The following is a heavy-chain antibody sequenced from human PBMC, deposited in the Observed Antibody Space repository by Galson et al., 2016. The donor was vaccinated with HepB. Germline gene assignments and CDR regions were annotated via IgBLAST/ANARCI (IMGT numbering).Heavy chain of an antibody. D-gene: IGHD3-22*01. CDR1: GYTFTSYG. V-gene: IGHV1-18*01. CDR3: ARDIGNYDSSGYHYHYRVFNNWFDP. Sequence: SVKVSCKASGYTFTSYGISWVRQAPGQGLEWMGWISAYNGNTNYAQKLQGRVTMTTDTSTSTAYMELRSLRSDDTAGYYCARDIGNYDSSGYHYHYRVFNNWFDPWGQGTLVTVSS. CDR2: ISAYNGNT. J-gene: IGHJ5*02.